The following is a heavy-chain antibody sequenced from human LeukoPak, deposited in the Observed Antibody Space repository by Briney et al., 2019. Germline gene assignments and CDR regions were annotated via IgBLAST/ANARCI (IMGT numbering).Heavy chain of an antibody. Sequence: GGSLRLSCAASGFTFSSYSMNWVRQAPGKGLEWVSYISSSSSTIYYADSVKGRFTISRDNAKNSLYLQMNSLRAEDTAVYYCARGFIRSGLDYWGQGTLVTVSS. CDR2: ISSSSSTI. J-gene: IGHJ4*02. D-gene: IGHD2-15*01. V-gene: IGHV3-48*01. CDR1: GFTFSSYS. CDR3: ARGFIRSGLDY.